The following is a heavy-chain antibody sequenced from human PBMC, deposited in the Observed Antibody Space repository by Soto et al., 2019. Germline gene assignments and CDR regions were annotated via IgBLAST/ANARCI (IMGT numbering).Heavy chain of an antibody. CDR1: GFTFSNYA. CDR2: ISGPGGST. Sequence: EVQLLESGGGLVQPGGSLRLSCAASGFTFSNYAMTWVRQAAGKGLEWVSSISGPGGSTYYADSVQGRFTIFRDNAKNTLFLQMNTLRAEDTALYYCARDERIAVAGTDNWGQGILVTVTS. J-gene: IGHJ4*02. V-gene: IGHV3-23*01. D-gene: IGHD6-19*01. CDR3: ARDERIAVAGTDN.